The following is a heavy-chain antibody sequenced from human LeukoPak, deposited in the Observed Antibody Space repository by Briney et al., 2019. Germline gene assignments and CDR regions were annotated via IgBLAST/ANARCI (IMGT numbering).Heavy chain of an antibody. V-gene: IGHV3-30*04. J-gene: IGHJ4*02. CDR2: ISSDGRNK. CDR3: ARDRGYSYGFAFLFDY. Sequence: PGKSLRLSCAASGFTFSSFAMHWVRRAPGKGLEWVAVISSDGRNKNYADSVRGRFSISRDTAKNTVYVQMNNLRLDDTAVYYCARDRGYSYGFAFLFDYWGRGSLVTVS. CDR1: GFTFSSFA. D-gene: IGHD5-18*01.